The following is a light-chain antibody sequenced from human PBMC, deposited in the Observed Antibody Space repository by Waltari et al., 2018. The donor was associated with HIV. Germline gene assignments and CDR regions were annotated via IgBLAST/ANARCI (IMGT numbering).Light chain of an antibody. Sequence: SYVLTQPPSVSVDPGETARITCGGTNIGSKSVQWYQQKPGQAPVLVIDDDNDRPSWIPERFSGSSSGNTATLTISRVEAGDEADYYCQVWDTTTDQWVFGGGTELAVL. V-gene: IGLV3-21*04. CDR3: QVWDTTTDQWV. CDR1: NIGSKS. J-gene: IGLJ3*02. CDR2: DDN.